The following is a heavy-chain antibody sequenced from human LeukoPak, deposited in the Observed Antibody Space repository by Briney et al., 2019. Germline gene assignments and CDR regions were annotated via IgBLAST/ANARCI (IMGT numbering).Heavy chain of an antibody. J-gene: IGHJ4*02. CDR3: ARDPGSYRPFDY. V-gene: IGHV3-21*01. CDR2: ISSSSSHI. CDR1: RFTLSSYW. D-gene: IGHD1-26*01. Sequence: GGSLRLSCVASRFTLSSYWMNWVRQAPGKGLEWVSSISSSSSHIYYTDSVQGRFTISRDNAKNSLYLQMNSLRAEDTAVYYCARDPGSYRPFDYWGQGTLVTVSS.